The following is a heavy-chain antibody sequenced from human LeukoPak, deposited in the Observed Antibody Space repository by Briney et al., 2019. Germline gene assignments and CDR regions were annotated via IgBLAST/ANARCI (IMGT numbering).Heavy chain of an antibody. D-gene: IGHD2-2*01. J-gene: IGHJ6*02. CDR2: INPNSGGT. CDR1: GYTFTGYY. V-gene: IGHV1-2*02. Sequence: GASVKVSCKASGYTFTGYYMHWVRQAPRQGLEWMGWINPNSGGTNYAQKFQGRVTMTRDTSISTAYMELSRLRSDDTAVYYCARLPYCSSTSCYLAPDDYYYYGMDVWGQGTTVTVSS. CDR3: ARLPYCSSTSCYLAPDDYYYYGMDV.